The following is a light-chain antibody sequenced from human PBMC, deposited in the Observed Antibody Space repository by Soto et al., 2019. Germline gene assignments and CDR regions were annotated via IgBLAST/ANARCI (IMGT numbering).Light chain of an antibody. V-gene: IGLV1-51*01. CDR3: GAWDDSLSFYV. Sequence: QSVLTQPPSVSAAPGQKVSISCSGSTSNIAKNHVSWYQRLPGTAPKLLFYDNDKRPSGIPDRFSASKSATSSTLDITGLQTGDEADDLCGAWDDSLSFYVFGTGTKVTVL. CDR2: DND. CDR1: TSNIAKNH. J-gene: IGLJ1*01.